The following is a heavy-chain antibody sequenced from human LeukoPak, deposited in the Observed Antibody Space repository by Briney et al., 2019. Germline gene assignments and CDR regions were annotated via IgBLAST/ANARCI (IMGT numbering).Heavy chain of an antibody. CDR3: ARELPPLVKYYFDY. CDR1: GFTFSSYG. V-gene: IGHV3-33*01. D-gene: IGHD1-26*01. J-gene: IGHJ4*02. Sequence: GGSLRLSCAASGFTFSSYGMHWVRQAPGKGLEWVAVIWYDGSNKYYADSVKGRFTISRDNSKNTLYLQMNSLRAEDSAVYYCARELPPLVKYYFDYWGQGTLVTVSS. CDR2: IWYDGSNK.